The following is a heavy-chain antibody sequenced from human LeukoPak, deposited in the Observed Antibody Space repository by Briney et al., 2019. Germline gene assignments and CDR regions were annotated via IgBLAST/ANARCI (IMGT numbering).Heavy chain of an antibody. V-gene: IGHV3-7*01. CDR3: ARQGNTAMVTGNDYFDY. CDR2: IKQDGSEK. Sequence: GGSLRLSCAASGFTFSTYEMSWVRQAPGKGLEWVAYIKQDGSEKYYVDSVKGRFTISRDNAKNSLYLQVNSLRAEDTAVYYCARQGNTAMVTGNDYFDYWGQGTLVTVSS. CDR1: GFTFSTYE. D-gene: IGHD5-18*01. J-gene: IGHJ4*02.